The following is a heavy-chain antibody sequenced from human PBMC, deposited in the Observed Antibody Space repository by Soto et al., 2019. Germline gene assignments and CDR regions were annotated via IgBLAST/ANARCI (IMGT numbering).Heavy chain of an antibody. CDR1: GFTFSSHV. CDR2: ISTGGGST. Sequence: EVQLLESGGGLVQPGGSLRLSCAASGFTFSSHVMSWVRQAPGKGLEWVSGISTGGGSTDYADSVKGRVTISRDNSKNTAHLQKKSLRAEDQAVVYCAPSRKIFASGGKFDYLGQGTLATRSS. J-gene: IGHJ4*02. V-gene: IGHV3-23*01. CDR3: APSRKIFASGGKFDY. D-gene: IGHD3-3*01.